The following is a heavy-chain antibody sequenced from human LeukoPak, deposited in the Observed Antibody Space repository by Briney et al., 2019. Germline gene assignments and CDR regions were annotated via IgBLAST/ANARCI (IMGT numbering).Heavy chain of an antibody. Sequence: SETLSLTCTVPGGSISTYYWSWIRQSPGKGLVWIGYIYYSGSTNYNPSLKSRVTMSVDTSNNQFSLQLTSVTAADTAVYYCARVSASRSFYYYMDVWGKGTTVTISS. J-gene: IGHJ6*03. CDR3: ARVSASRSFYYYMDV. CDR2: IYYSGST. V-gene: IGHV4-59*01. CDR1: GGSISTYY.